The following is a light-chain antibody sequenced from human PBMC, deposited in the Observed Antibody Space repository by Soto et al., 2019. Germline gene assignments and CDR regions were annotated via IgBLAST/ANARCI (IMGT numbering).Light chain of an antibody. CDR1: SSDVGLYHY. CDR2: EFN. J-gene: IGLJ3*02. Sequence: QSALTQPPSASGSPGQSVTISCTGTSSDVGLYHYVSWYQQYPGKAPKLIIYEFNKRPSGVPDRFSGSKSGNTASLTVSGLQAEDEGDYYCSSYAGSNNLRVFGGGTKLTVL. CDR3: SSYAGSNNLRV. V-gene: IGLV2-8*01.